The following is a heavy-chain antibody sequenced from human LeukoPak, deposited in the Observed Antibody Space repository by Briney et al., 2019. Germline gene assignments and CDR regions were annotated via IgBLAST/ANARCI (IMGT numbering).Heavy chain of an antibody. V-gene: IGHV3-23*01. J-gene: IGHJ6*03. D-gene: IGHD3-3*01. Sequence: RGGSLRLSCAASGFAFNNYVINWVRQAPRGGVEWVSGISGSGGSTYYAASVRGRFIISRDSSKNTIFLQMSSLRAEDTAAYYCARGANSDFWSGYSHYMDVWGKGTTAFVSS. CDR2: ISGSGGST. CDR1: GFAFNNYV. CDR3: ARGANSDFWSGYSHYMDV.